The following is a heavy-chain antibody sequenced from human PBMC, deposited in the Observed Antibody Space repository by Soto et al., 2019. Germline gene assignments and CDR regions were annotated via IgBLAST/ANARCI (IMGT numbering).Heavy chain of an antibody. CDR2: ISAYNGNT. CDR1: GYTFTSYG. CDR3: ARDALITMIVVVHDAFDI. J-gene: IGHJ3*02. V-gene: IGHV1-18*04. D-gene: IGHD3-22*01. Sequence: ASVKVSCKASGYTFTSYGISWVRQAPGQGLEWMGWISAYNGNTNYAQKLQGRVTMTTDTSTSTAYMELRSLRSDDTAVYYCARDALITMIVVVHDAFDIWGQGTMVTVSS.